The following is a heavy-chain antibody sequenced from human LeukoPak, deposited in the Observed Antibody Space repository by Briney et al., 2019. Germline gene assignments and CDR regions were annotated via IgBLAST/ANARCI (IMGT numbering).Heavy chain of an antibody. V-gene: IGHV3-15*01. J-gene: IGHJ4*02. CDR1: GFTFSNAW. Sequence: PGGSLRLSCAASGFTFSNAWMSWVRQAPGKGLEWVGRIKSKTDGGTTDYAAPVKGRFTISRDDSKNTLYLQMNSLRAEDTAVYYCARDSNFPIQAYSSHFDYWGQGTLVTVSS. CDR2: IKSKTDGGTT. D-gene: IGHD3-16*01. CDR3: ARDSNFPIQAYSSHFDY.